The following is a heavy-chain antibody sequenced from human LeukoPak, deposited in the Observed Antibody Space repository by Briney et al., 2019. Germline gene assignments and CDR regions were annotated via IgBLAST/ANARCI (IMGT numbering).Heavy chain of an antibody. CDR1: AGSISSSY. J-gene: IGHJ4*02. D-gene: IGHD4-11*01. CDR2: IYYSGST. Sequence: SETLSLTCTVSAGSISSSYWSWIRQPPGKGLEWIGYIYYSGSTNYNPYLKSRVTISVDTSKNHFSLKLNSVTAADTAVYYCARQGPLTTAVTTRTNPFDYWGQGTLVTVSS. V-gene: IGHV4-59*08. CDR3: ARQGPLTTAVTTRTNPFDY.